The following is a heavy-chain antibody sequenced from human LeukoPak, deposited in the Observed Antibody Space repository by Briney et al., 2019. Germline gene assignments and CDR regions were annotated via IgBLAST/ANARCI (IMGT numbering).Heavy chain of an antibody. CDR1: GFTLSSYA. Sequence: PGGSLRLSCAASGFTLSSYAMHWVRQAPGKGLEWVAVISYDGSNKYYADSVKGRFTISRDNPKNTLYLQMNSLRAEDTAVYYCARGALGAFDIWGQGTMVTVSS. J-gene: IGHJ3*02. D-gene: IGHD7-27*01. V-gene: IGHV3-30-3*01. CDR2: ISYDGSNK. CDR3: ARGALGAFDI.